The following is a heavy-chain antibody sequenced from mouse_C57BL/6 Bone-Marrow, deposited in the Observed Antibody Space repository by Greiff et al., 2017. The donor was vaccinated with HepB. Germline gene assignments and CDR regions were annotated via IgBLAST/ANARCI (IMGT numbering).Heavy chain of an antibody. J-gene: IGHJ2*01. CDR2: IHPKSGST. Sequence: VQLQQPGAELVKPGASVKLSCKASGYTFTSYWMHWVKQRPGQGLEWIGMIHPKSGSTNYNEKFKSKATLTVDKSSSTAYMQLSSLTSEDSAVYYCARRIYYYGSSWDYFDYWGQGTTLTVSS. CDR1: GYTFTSYW. CDR3: ARRIYYYGSSWDYFDY. V-gene: IGHV1-64*01. D-gene: IGHD1-1*01.